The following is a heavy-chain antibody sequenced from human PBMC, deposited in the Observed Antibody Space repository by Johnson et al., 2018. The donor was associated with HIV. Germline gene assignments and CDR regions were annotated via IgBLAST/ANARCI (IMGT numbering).Heavy chain of an antibody. CDR3: ARACRDGYTCDAFDI. D-gene: IGHD5-24*01. CDR2: IYSGGST. Sequence: QVQLVESGGGVVQPGRSLRLSCAVSGFTFSSYPMHWVRQAPGKGLEWVSVIYSGGSTKHADSVKGRFTISRDNSKNTLYLQMNSLRAEDTAVYYCARACRDGYTCDAFDIWGQGTMVTVSS. CDR1: GFTFSSYP. V-gene: IGHV3-NL1*01. J-gene: IGHJ3*02.